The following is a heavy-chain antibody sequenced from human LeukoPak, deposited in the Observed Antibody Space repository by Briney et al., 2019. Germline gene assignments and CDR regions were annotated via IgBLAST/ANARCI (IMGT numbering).Heavy chain of an antibody. V-gene: IGHV3-66*01. Sequence: PGGSLRLSCAASGFTVSSNYMSWVRQAPGKGLEWVSVIYSGGSTYYADSVKGRFTISSDNSKNTLYLQMNSLRAEDTAVYYCARSGGYYYDSSGYNFDYWGQGTLVTVSS. D-gene: IGHD3-22*01. CDR3: ARSGGYYYDSSGYNFDY. J-gene: IGHJ4*02. CDR2: IYSGGST. CDR1: GFTVSSNY.